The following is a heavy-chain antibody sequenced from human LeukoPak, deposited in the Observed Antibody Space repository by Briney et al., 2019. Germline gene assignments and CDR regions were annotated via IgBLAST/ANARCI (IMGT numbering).Heavy chain of an antibody. D-gene: IGHD4-17*01. CDR2: ISGSGGST. CDR3: AKGLDYGDDY. CDR1: GFTLSSYG. J-gene: IGHJ4*02. Sequence: GGSLRLSCAASGFTLSSYGMSWVRQAPGKGLEWVSAISGSGGSTYYADSVKGRFTISRDNSKNTLYLQMNSLRAEDTAVYYCAKGLDYGDDYWGQGTLVTVSS. V-gene: IGHV3-23*01.